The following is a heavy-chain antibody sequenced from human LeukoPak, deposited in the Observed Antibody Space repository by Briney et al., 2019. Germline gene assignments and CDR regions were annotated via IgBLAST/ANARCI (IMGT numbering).Heavy chain of an antibody. D-gene: IGHD1-1*01. V-gene: IGHV4-59*01. Sequence: SETLSLTCTVSGGSIRSYYWSWIRQPPGKGLEWIGYMHHSGSTKHNPYLKSRVTISVDTSKNQFSLKLSSVTAADTAVYYCAREGTAGTNLNWFDPWGQGTLVTVSS. CDR1: GGSIRSYY. J-gene: IGHJ5*02. CDR2: MHHSGST. CDR3: AREGTAGTNLNWFDP.